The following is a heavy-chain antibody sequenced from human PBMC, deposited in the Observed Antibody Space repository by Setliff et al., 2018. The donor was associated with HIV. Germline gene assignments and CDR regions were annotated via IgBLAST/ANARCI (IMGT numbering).Heavy chain of an antibody. CDR2: ISYDGSKK. CDR3: ARAPYSSGWNEYLSYYSYYYMDV. CDR1: GFTFSRYG. V-gene: IGHV3-30*04. D-gene: IGHD6-19*01. J-gene: IGHJ6*02. Sequence: AGGSLRLSCAASGFTFSRYGMHWVRQAPGKGLVWVAFISYDGSKKYDADFVKGRFNISRDNSKNTLSLQMNSRRPEDTAIYYCARAPYSSGWNEYLSYYSYYYMDVWGQGTTVTVSS.